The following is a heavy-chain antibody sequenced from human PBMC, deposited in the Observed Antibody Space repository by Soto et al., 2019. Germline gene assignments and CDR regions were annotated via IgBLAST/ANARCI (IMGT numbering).Heavy chain of an antibody. CDR3: ARGGCSGGSCYSVSYYYYGMDV. D-gene: IGHD2-15*01. V-gene: IGHV4-31*03. Sequence: QVQLQESGPGLVKPSQTLSLTCTVSGGSISSGGYYWSWIRQHPGKGLEWIGYIYYSGSTYYNPSLKSRVTISVDTSKNQFSLKLISVTAPDTAVYYCARGGCSGGSCYSVSYYYYGMDVWGQGTTVTVSS. J-gene: IGHJ6*02. CDR1: GGSISSGGYY. CDR2: IYYSGST.